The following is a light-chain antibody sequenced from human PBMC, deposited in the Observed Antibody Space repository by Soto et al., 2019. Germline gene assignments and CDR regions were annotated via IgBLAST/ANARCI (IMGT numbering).Light chain of an antibody. Sequence: ENVLTQSPGTLSLSSGERATLSCRASQSVSSSYLAWYQQKPGQAPRLLIYGASSRATGILDRFSGSGSGTDFTLTISRLEPEDSAVYYCQQYGSSPLTFGGGTKVEIK. CDR1: QSVSSSY. V-gene: IGKV3-20*01. J-gene: IGKJ4*01. CDR3: QQYGSSPLT. CDR2: GAS.